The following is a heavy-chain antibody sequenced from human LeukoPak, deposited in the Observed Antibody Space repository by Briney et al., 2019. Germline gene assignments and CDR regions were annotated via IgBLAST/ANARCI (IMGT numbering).Heavy chain of an antibody. CDR1: GGSIRSYY. D-gene: IGHD3-22*01. Sequence: SETLSLTCTVSGGSIRSYYWSWIRQPPGKGLEWIGRIYHSGSTYYYPSLKSRVTISVDTSKNQFSLKLSSVTAADTAVYYCARVYDSSGYTDAFDIWGQGTMVTVSS. V-gene: IGHV4-59*12. CDR3: ARVYDSSGYTDAFDI. J-gene: IGHJ3*02. CDR2: IYHSGST.